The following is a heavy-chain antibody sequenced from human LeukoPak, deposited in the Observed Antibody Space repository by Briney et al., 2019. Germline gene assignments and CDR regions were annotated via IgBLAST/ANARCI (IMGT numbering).Heavy chain of an antibody. CDR3: ARGGYYDILTGYYVFDY. Sequence: PSETLSLTCTVSGGSISSSSYYWGWIRQPPGKGLEWIGSIYYSGSTYYNPSLKSRVTISVDTSKNQFSLKLSSVTAADTAVYYCARGGYYDILTGYYVFDYWGQGTLVTVSS. CDR2: IYYSGST. D-gene: IGHD3-9*01. V-gene: IGHV4-39*07. J-gene: IGHJ4*02. CDR1: GGSISSSSYY.